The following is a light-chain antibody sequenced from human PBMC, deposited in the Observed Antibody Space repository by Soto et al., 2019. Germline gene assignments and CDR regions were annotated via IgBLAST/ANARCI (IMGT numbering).Light chain of an antibody. CDR1: SSDVGGYNY. CDR3: SSYTSSSTRV. CDR2: EVS. V-gene: IGLV2-14*01. J-gene: IGLJ1*01. Sequence: QSVLTQPASVSGSPGQSITMSCTGTSSDVGGYNYVSWYQQHPGKAPKLMIYEVSNRPSGVSNRFSGSKSGNTASLTISGLQAEDEADYYCSSYTSSSTRVLGTGTKVTVL.